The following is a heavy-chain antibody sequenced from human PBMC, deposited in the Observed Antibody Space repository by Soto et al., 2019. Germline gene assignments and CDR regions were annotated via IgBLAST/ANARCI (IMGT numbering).Heavy chain of an antibody. CDR1: GFTLSNYW. D-gene: IGHD5-12*01. CDR2: INTDGSTT. V-gene: IGHV3-74*01. J-gene: IGHJ4*02. CDR3: VRIRRGDGYTFGY. Sequence: EVQLVESGGVSVQPGGSLRLSCTASGFTLSNYWMHWVRQAPGKRLVWVSRINTDGSTTTYADSVKGRFTISRDNAKNTLYLQMNSLRDEVTAVYYCVRIRRGDGYTFGYWGQGTLVTVSS.